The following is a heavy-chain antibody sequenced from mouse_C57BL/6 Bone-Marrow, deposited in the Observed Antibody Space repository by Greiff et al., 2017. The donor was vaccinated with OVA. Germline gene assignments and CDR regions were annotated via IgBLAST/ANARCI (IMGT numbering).Heavy chain of an antibody. CDR2: IYPRSGNT. CDR1: GYTFTSYG. CDR3: ASPSRGYYFDY. V-gene: IGHV1-81*01. Sequence: VQLQESGAELARPGASVKLSCKASGYTFTSYGISWVKQRTGQGPEWIGEIYPRSGNTYYNEKFKGKATLTADKSSSTAYMELRSLTSEDSAVYFCASPSRGYYFDYWGQGTTLTVSS. J-gene: IGHJ2*01.